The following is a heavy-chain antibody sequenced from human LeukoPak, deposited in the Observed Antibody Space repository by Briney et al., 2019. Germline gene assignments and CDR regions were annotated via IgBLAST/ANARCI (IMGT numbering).Heavy chain of an antibody. J-gene: IGHJ4*02. CDR1: GGSFNGYY. Sequence: SETLSLTCAVYGGSFNGYYWTWIRQPPGKGLEWIGEINHSGSTDYNPSLKSRVTISVDTSKNQFSLKLNSVTAADTAVYYCARHSNYYGSGSYSPFSALYYFDYWGQGTLVTVSS. V-gene: IGHV4-34*01. CDR2: INHSGST. CDR3: ARHSNYYGSGSYSPFSALYYFDY. D-gene: IGHD3-10*01.